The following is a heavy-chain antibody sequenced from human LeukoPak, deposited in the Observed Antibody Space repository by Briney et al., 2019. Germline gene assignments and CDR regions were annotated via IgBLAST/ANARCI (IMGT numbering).Heavy chain of an antibody. J-gene: IGHJ3*02. V-gene: IGHV4-38-2*01. CDR3: ARRLYDFWSGYPDDAFDI. CDR2: IYHSGST. D-gene: IGHD3-3*01. CDR1: GYSISSGYY. Sequence: SETLSLTCVVSGYSISSGYYWVWIRQPPGKGLEWIGSIYHSGSTYYNPSLKSRVAISVDTSKNQFSLKLSSVTAADTAVYYCARRLYDFWSGYPDDAFDIWGQGTMVTVSS.